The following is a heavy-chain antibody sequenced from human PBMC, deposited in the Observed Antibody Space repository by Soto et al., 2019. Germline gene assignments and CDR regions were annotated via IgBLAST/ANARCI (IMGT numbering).Heavy chain of an antibody. CDR3: ARVGRLHYFDY. CDR1: GFTFSSYA. D-gene: IGHD4-17*01. J-gene: IGHJ4*02. Sequence: QVQLVESGGGVVQPGRSLRLSCAASGFTFSSYAMHWVRQAPGKGLEWVAVISYDGSSKYYADSVKGGFTISRDNSKNTLYLQMNSLRAEDTAVYYCARVGRLHYFDYWGQGTLLTVSS. CDR2: ISYDGSSK. V-gene: IGHV3-30-3*01.